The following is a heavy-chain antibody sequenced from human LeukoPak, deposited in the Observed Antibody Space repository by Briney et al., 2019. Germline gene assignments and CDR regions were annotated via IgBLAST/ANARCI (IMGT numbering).Heavy chain of an antibody. CDR2: ISSSGSTI. V-gene: IGHV3-48*03. D-gene: IGHD6-13*01. CDR3: ANIAAAGS. Sequence: GGSLRLSCAASGFTFSSYEMNWVRQAPGKGLEWVSYISSSGSTIYYADSVKGRFTISRDNAKNSLYLQMSSLRAEDTAIYYCANIAAAGSWGQGTLVTVSS. J-gene: IGHJ5*02. CDR1: GFTFSSYE.